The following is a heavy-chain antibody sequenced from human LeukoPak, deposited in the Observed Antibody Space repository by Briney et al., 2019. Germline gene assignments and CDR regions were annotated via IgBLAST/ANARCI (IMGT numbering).Heavy chain of an antibody. D-gene: IGHD3-3*01. CDR2: ISYDGSNK. J-gene: IGHJ4*02. V-gene: IGHV3-30*18. CDR1: GFTFSSYA. Sequence: GGSLRLSCAASGFTFSSYAMSWVRQAPGKGLEWVAVISYDGSNKYYADSVKGRFTISRDNSKNTLYLQMNSLRAEDTAVYYCAKDWSRSEPGFCWGQGTLVTVSS. CDR3: AKDWSRSEPGFC.